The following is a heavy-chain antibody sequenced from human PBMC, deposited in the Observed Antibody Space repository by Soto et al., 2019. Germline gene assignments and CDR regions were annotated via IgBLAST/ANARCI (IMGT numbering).Heavy chain of an antibody. Sequence: SETLSLTCTVSGGSISSSGYYWSWFRQHPGKGLEWIGYIYSSGSTYYNPSLKSRITISVDTSKNQFSLKLTSVTAADTAIYYCARGDYDYVWGSYHPAVYWGQGTLVTVSS. D-gene: IGHD3-16*02. CDR1: GGSISSSGYY. CDR3: ARGDYDYVWGSYHPAVY. J-gene: IGHJ4*02. CDR2: IYSSGST. V-gene: IGHV4-31*03.